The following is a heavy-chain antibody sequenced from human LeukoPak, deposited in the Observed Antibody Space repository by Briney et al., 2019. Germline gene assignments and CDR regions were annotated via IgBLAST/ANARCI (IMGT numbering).Heavy chain of an antibody. D-gene: IGHD3-22*01. Sequence: ASVKVSCKASGGTFSSYAISWVRQAPGQGLEWMGRIIPILGIANYAQKFQGRVTITADKSTGTAYMELSSLRSEDTAVYYCARVKASYYYDEYYFDYWGQGTLVTVSS. V-gene: IGHV1-69*04. J-gene: IGHJ4*02. CDR1: GGTFSSYA. CDR2: IIPILGIA. CDR3: ARVKASYYYDEYYFDY.